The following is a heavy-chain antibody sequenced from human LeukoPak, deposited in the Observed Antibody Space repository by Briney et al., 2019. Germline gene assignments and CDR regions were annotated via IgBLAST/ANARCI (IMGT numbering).Heavy chain of an antibody. J-gene: IGHJ4*02. CDR3: ARVGDWNDLVY. Sequence: PSETLSLTCAVSGGSVNGYYWSWIRQPPGKGLEWIGYIYYTGGTNYNPSPRSRVTISVDTSNDQLSLKLTSVSAADTAVYYCARVGDWNDLVYWGQGILVTVSS. CDR2: IYYTGGT. V-gene: IGHV4-59*02. CDR1: GGSVNGYY. D-gene: IGHD1-1*01.